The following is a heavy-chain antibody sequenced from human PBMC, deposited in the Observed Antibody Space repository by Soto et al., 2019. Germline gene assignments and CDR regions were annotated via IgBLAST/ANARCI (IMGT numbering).Heavy chain of an antibody. D-gene: IGHD6-6*01. CDR2: IDPSDSYI. CDR3: ARHGQLDLFDQ. V-gene: IGHV5-10-1*03. CDR1: GYSFPSYW. Sequence: EVQLVQSGAEVKKPGESLKISCQGSGYSFPSYWISWVRQMPGKGLQWMGRIDPSDSYINYSPSFEGHVNISIDKSINTAYLQWXXLXASDXXXXXCARHGQLDLFDQWGQGTLVTVSS. J-gene: IGHJ5*02.